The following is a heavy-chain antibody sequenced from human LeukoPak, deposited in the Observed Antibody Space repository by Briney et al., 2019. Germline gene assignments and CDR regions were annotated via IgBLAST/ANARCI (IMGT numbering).Heavy chain of an antibody. V-gene: IGHV2-5*01. Sequence: ESGPTLVKPTQTLTLTCTSSGLSLFTSGLGVGWIRQPPGKALEWLAVIYWNEDRRYSPSLKSRLTITKDTTKNQVVLTMTNMNPVDTGIYYCAHSTGKTARDGMDVWGQGTTVTVSS. D-gene: IGHD2-21*02. CDR1: GLSLFTSGLG. J-gene: IGHJ6*02. CDR3: AHSTGKTARDGMDV. CDR2: IYWNEDR.